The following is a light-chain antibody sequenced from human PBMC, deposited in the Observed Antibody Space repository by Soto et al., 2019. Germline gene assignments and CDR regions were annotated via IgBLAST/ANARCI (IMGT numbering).Light chain of an antibody. Sequence: EVVLTQSPATLSLSPGESATLSCRASRSVNIYLAWYQQRPGQAPRLLIYEASNRATGIPARFSGGGSGTDFTLTISSLEPEDFAVYYCRQRSNWPPITFGQGTRLEIK. CDR2: EAS. CDR1: RSVNIY. CDR3: RQRSNWPPIT. J-gene: IGKJ5*01. V-gene: IGKV3-11*01.